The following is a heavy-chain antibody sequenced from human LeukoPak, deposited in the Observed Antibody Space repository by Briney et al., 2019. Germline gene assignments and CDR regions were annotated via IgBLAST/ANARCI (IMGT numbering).Heavy chain of an antibody. CDR3: AKEYYDFWSGYPHDY. J-gene: IGHJ4*02. Sequence: PGGSLRLSCAASGFTFSSYAMSWVRQAPGKGLEWVSAISGSGGSTYYADSVKGRFTISRDNSKNMLYLQMNSLRAEDTAVYYCAKEYYDFWSGYPHDYWGQGTLVTVSS. D-gene: IGHD3-3*01. CDR2: ISGSGGST. V-gene: IGHV3-23*01. CDR1: GFTFSSYA.